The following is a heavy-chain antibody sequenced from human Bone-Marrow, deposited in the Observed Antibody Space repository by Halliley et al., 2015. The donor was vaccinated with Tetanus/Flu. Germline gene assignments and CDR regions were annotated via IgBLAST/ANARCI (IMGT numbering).Heavy chain of an antibody. Sequence: SLRLSCAASGFTFSSYTMNWVRQAPGKGLEWVSSISGSSHYIYYADSVKGRFTISRDDAKNSLFLQMNSLRVEDTAIYYCASGEGGSSPPLGYYGMDIWGQGTTVTVSS. D-gene: IGHD6-6*01. CDR1: GFTFSSYT. CDR2: ISGSSHYI. J-gene: IGHJ6*02. V-gene: IGHV3-21*06. CDR3: ASGEGGSSPPLGYYGMDI.